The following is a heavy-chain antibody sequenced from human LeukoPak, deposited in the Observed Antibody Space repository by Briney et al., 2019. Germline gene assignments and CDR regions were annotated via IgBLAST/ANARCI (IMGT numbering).Heavy chain of an antibody. D-gene: IGHD6-19*01. CDR2: ISDSGGST. CDR3: AKERQIAVAGTVGFDV. J-gene: IGHJ3*01. CDR1: GFTFTTCH. V-gene: IGHV3-23*01. Sequence: GGSLRLSCAASGFTFTTCHMSWVRQAPGKGLEWVSAISDSGGSTYYAESVKGRFTISRDNSKNTLYLQMNSLRADDTAVYYCAKERQIAVAGTVGFDVWGQGTMVAVSS.